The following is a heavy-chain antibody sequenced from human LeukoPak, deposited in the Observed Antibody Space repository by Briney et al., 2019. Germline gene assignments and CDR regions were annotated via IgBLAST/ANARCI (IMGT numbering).Heavy chain of an antibody. CDR1: GYSLTELS. J-gene: IGHJ3*02. Sequence: ASVTVSCKVSGYSLTELSMHWVRQAPAKGLEWMGGFDPEDGETIYAQKFQGRVTMTEDTSTDTAYMELSSLRSEDTAVYYCATDRRYGSAFDIWGQGTMVTVSS. CDR3: ATDRRYGSAFDI. CDR2: FDPEDGET. V-gene: IGHV1-24*01. D-gene: IGHD5-18*01.